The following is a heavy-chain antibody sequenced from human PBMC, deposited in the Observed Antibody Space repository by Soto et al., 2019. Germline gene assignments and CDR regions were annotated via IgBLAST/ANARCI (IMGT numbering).Heavy chain of an antibody. CDR2: INPNSGGT. CDR3: ARDQYSSGRNYYYYGMDV. V-gene: IGHV1-2*04. CDR1: GYTFTGYY. J-gene: IGHJ6*02. D-gene: IGHD6-19*01. Sequence: ASVKVYCKASGYTFTGYYMHWVRQAPGQGLEWMGWINPNSGGTNYAQKFQGWVTMTRDTSISTAYMELSRLRSDDTAVYYCARDQYSSGRNYYYYGMDVWGQGTTVTVSS.